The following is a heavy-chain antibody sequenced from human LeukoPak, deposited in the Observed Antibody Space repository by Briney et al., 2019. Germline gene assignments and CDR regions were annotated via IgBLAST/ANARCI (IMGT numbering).Heavy chain of an antibody. CDR1: GGSISSGGYY. V-gene: IGHV4-31*03. CDR2: IYYSGST. CDR3: ARGLSSSWYSY. Sequence: PSQTLSLTCTVSGGSISSGGYYWRWIRQHPGKGLEWIGYIYYSGSTYYNPSLKSRVTISVDTSKNQFSLKLSSVTAADTAVYYCARGLSSSWYSYWGQGTLVTVSS. J-gene: IGHJ4*02. D-gene: IGHD6-13*01.